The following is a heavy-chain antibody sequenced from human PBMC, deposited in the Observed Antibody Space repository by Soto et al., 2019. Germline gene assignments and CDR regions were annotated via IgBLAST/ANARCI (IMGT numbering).Heavy chain of an antibody. Sequence: GGSLRLSCAASGFTFSSYAMHWVRQAPGKGLEWVAAISYDGSNKYYADSVKGRFTISRDNAKNTLYLQMNSLRAEDTAVYYCSRGLGYCSSSSCYRDAFDIWGQGTMVTVSS. J-gene: IGHJ3*02. D-gene: IGHD2-2*02. CDR1: GFTFSSYA. CDR2: ISYDGSNK. CDR3: SRGLGYCSSSSCYRDAFDI. V-gene: IGHV3-30*04.